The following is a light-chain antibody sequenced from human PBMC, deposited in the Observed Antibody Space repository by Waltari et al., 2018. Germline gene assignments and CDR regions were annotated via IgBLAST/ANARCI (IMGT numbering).Light chain of an antibody. CDR3: MQPLQTPFT. CDR2: AAS. V-gene: IGKV1-8*01. CDR1: QGISSY. Sequence: AIRITQSPSSLSASTGDRVTIPCRASQGISSYLAWYQQKPGKAPKLLIYAASTLQSGVPSRFSGSGSGTDFTLNISRVEAEDVGVYYCMQPLQTPFTFGGGTKVEIK. J-gene: IGKJ4*01.